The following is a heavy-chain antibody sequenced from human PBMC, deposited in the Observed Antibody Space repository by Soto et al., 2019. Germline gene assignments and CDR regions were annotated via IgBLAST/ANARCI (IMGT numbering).Heavy chain of an antibody. V-gene: IGHV4-34*01. CDR3: ARPGHYDILTGYTYYMDV. Sequence: SETLSLTCAVYGGSFSGYYWSWIRQPPGKGLEWIGEINHSGSTNYNPSLKSRVTISVDTSKNQFSLKLSSVTAADTAVYYCARPGHYDILTGYTYYMDVWGKGTTVTVSS. J-gene: IGHJ6*03. CDR1: GGSFSGYY. CDR2: INHSGST. D-gene: IGHD3-9*01.